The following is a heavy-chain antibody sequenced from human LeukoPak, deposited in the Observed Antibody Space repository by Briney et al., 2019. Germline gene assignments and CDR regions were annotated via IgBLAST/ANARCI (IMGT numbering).Heavy chain of an antibody. Sequence: ASVKVSCKASGGTFSSYAISWVRQAPGQGLEWMGGIIPIFGTANYAQKFQGRVTITADKSTSTAYMELSSLRSEDTAVYYCARVGSGIAAAGQPPYYFDYWGQGTLVTVSS. CDR1: GGTFSSYA. J-gene: IGHJ4*02. CDR3: ARVGSGIAAAGQPPYYFDY. D-gene: IGHD6-13*01. V-gene: IGHV1-69*06. CDR2: IIPIFGTA.